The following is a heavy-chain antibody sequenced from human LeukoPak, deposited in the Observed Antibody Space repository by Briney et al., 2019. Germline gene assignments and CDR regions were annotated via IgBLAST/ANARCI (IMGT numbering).Heavy chain of an antibody. CDR3: AGDSLWFGELFDY. V-gene: IGHV3-21*01. CDR1: GFTFSSYS. CDR2: ISSSSSYI. Sequence: PGGSLRLSCAASGFTFSSYSMNWVRQAPGKGLEWVSSISSSSSYIYYADSVKGRFTISRDNAKNSLYLQMNSLRAEDTAVYYCAGDSLWFGELFDYWGQGTLVTVSS. J-gene: IGHJ4*02. D-gene: IGHD3-10*01.